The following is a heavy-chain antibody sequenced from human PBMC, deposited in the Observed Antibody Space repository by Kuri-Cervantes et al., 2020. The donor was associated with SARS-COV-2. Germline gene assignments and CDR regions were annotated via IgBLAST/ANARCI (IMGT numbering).Heavy chain of an antibody. CDR1: GGSISTYY. CDR3: TRAGYDNSGYYYSFDF. V-gene: IGHV4-59*01. J-gene: IGHJ4*02. CDR2: LYYSGST. Sequence: SETLSLTCTVSGGSISTYYWSWIRQPPGKGLEWIGYLYYSGSTNYNPSLKSRVTISLDTSRNQFSLKLTSVTAADTAVYYCTRAGYDNSGYYYSFDFWGQGTLVTVSS. D-gene: IGHD3-22*01.